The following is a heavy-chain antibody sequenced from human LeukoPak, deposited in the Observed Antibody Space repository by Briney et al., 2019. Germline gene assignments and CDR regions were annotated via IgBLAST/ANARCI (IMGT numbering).Heavy chain of an antibody. CDR3: ARHRFPVLGPSNWFDP. CDR2: INHSGST. Sequence: SQTLSLTCTVSGDSVISGDYRWTWIRQPPGKGLEWIGEINHSGSTNYKPSLKSRVTISVDTSKNQFSLKLSSVTAADTAVYYCARHRFPVLGPSNWFDPWGQGTLVTVSS. CDR1: GDSVISGDYR. V-gene: IGHV4-30-4*01. D-gene: IGHD2/OR15-2a*01. J-gene: IGHJ5*02.